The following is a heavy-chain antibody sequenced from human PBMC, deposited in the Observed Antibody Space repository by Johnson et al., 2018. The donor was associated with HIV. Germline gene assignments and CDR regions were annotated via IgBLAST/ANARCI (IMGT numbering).Heavy chain of an antibody. D-gene: IGHD6-13*01. CDR2: IQSKTDGGTT. CDR1: GFTFSNAW. J-gene: IGHJ3*02. Sequence: VQLVESGGGLVKPGGSLRLSCAASGFTFSNAWMSWVRQAPGKGLEWVGRIQSKTDGGTTDYAAPVKGRFTISRDDSKNTLYLQMNSLRAEDTALYYCARESGIAGTAFDIWGQGTMVTVSS. CDR3: ARESGIAGTAFDI. V-gene: IGHV3-15*05.